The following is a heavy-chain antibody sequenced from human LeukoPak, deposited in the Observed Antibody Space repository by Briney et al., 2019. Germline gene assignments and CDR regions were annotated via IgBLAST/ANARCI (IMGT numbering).Heavy chain of an antibody. CDR3: ARRDFWSGYFDY. V-gene: IGHV4-59*01. CDR1: GGSISSYY. CDR2: IYYSGST. J-gene: IGHJ4*02. Sequence: SETLSLTCTVSGGSISSYYWSWIRQSPGKGLEWIGYIYYSGSTKYNPTLKSRVTMSVDTSKNQFSLKLSSVTAADMAVYYCARRDFWSGYFDYWGQGTPAAVSS. D-gene: IGHD3-3*01.